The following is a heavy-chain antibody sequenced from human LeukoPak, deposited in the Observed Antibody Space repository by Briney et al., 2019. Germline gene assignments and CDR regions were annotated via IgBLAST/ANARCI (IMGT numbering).Heavy chain of an antibody. J-gene: IGHJ3*02. Sequence: SQTLSLTCTVSGGSISSGDYYWSWIRQPPGKGLEWIGYIYYSGSTYYNPSLKSRVTISVDTSKNQFSLKLSSVTAADTAVYYCARDGWYQLLRFDIWGQGTMVTVSS. CDR2: IYYSGST. CDR3: ARDGWYQLLRFDI. CDR1: GGSISSGDYY. V-gene: IGHV4-30-4*01. D-gene: IGHD2-2*01.